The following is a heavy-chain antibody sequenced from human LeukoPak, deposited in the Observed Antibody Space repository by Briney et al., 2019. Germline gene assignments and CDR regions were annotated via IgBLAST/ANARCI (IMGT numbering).Heavy chain of an antibody. Sequence: PGGSLRLSCAASGFTFSSYEMNWVRQAPGKGLEWVSYISSSGSTIYYADSVKGRFTISRDNAKNSLYLQMNSLRAEDTAVYYCARDSHYYGSGKGFDYWGQGTLVTVSS. CDR1: GFTFSSYE. CDR2: ISSSGSTI. CDR3: ARDSHYYGSGKGFDY. D-gene: IGHD3-10*01. J-gene: IGHJ4*02. V-gene: IGHV3-48*03.